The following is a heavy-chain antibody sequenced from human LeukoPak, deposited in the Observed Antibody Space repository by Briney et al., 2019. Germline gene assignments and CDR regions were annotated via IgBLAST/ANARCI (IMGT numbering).Heavy chain of an antibody. CDR3: ARAGRITMIVVVITGAFDI. CDR1: GGSISSSSYY. V-gene: IGHV4-39*07. J-gene: IGHJ3*02. Sequence: PSETLSLTCTVTGGSISSSSYYWGWIRQPPGKGLEWIGSIYYSGSTYYNPSLKSRVTISVDTSKNQFSLKLSSVTAADTAVYYCARAGRITMIVVVITGAFDIWGQGTMVTVSS. CDR2: IYYSGST. D-gene: IGHD3-22*01.